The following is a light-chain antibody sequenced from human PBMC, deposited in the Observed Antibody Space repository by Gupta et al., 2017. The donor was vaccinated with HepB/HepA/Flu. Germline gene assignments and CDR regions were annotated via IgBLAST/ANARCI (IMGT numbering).Light chain of an antibody. Sequence: EIVMTQSPATLPVSPGERATISCRASQTIGSNLGWYQQKPGQAPRLLIYGASIRATGISHRFTGSGSGTEFTLTISSMQSEDYALDYCQHYHNWPRTFGQGTKVEIK. CDR3: QHYHNWPRT. V-gene: IGKV3-15*01. J-gene: IGKJ1*01. CDR2: GAS. CDR1: QTIGSN.